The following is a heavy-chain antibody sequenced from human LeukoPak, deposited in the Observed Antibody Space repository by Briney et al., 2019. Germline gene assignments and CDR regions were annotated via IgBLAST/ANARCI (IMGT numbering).Heavy chain of an antibody. V-gene: IGHV4-61*01. CDR1: GGSISSSSYS. D-gene: IGHD3-10*01. J-gene: IGHJ4*02. CDR2: IYYSGST. CDR3: AGITMVRGVSPSLDY. Sequence: SETLSLTCTVSGGSISSSSYSWSWIRQPPGKGLEWIGYIYYSGSTNYNPSLKSRVTISVDTSKNQFSLKLSSVTAADTAVYYCAGITMVRGVSPSLDYWGQGTLVTVSS.